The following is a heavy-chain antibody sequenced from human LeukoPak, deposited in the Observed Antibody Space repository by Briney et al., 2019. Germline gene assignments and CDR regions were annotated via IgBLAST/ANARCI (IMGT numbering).Heavy chain of an antibody. V-gene: IGHV4-4*07. CDR3: ARDFAYNWNYYYYYYMDV. Sequence: SETLSLTCTVSGGSISSYYWSWVRQPAGKGLEWIGRIYTSGSTNYNPSLKSRVTMSVDTSKNQFSLKLSSVTAADTAVYYCARDFAYNWNYYYYYYMDVWGKGTTVTVSS. CDR2: IYTSGST. D-gene: IGHD1-20*01. J-gene: IGHJ6*03. CDR1: GGSISSYY.